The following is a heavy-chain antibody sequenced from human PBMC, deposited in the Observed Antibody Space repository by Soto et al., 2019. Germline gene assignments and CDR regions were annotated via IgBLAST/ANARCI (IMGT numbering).Heavy chain of an antibody. D-gene: IGHD1-26*01. Sequence: QVQLQESGPGLVKPSDTLSLTCGVSGYSISSDNWWVWLRQPPGKGLEWIGYIHYSGITYSNPSLKSRLTMSVATSKNQFSLKLSSVTAVDTAVYYCATQDNGKYYFDFWGQGTLVTVSS. V-gene: IGHV4-28*01. CDR2: IHYSGIT. CDR3: ATQDNGKYYFDF. J-gene: IGHJ4*02. CDR1: GYSISSDNW.